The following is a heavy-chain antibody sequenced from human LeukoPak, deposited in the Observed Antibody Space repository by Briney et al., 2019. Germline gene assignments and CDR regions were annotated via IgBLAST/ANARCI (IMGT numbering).Heavy chain of an antibody. CDR2: VNPNSGAT. V-gene: IGHV1-2*02. Sequence: ASVKVSCKASGYTFTGYYIHWVRQAPGQGLEWVGWVNPNSGATTYAQKYQGRVTMTRDTSISTAYMELRSLRSDDTAVYYCARPGYSSGWYFFDYWGQGTLVTVSS. CDR1: GYTFTGYY. CDR3: ARPGYSSGWYFFDY. D-gene: IGHD6-19*01. J-gene: IGHJ4*02.